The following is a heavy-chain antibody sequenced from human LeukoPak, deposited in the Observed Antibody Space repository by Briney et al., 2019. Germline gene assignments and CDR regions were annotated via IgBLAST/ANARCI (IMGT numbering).Heavy chain of an antibody. CDR1: GGTFSSYA. Sequence: GASVKVSCKASGGTFSSYAISWVRQAPGQGLEWMGWISAYNGNTNYAQKLQGRVTMTTDTSTSTAYMELRSLRSDDTAVYYCARDLDDYVWGSYRPRMDVWGKGTTVTVSS. CDR2: ISAYNGNT. J-gene: IGHJ6*04. D-gene: IGHD3-16*02. V-gene: IGHV1-18*01. CDR3: ARDLDDYVWGSYRPRMDV.